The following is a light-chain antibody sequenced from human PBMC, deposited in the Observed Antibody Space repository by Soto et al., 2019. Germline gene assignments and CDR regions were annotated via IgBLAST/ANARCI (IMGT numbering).Light chain of an antibody. Sequence: QPVLTQPASVSGSPGQSITISCTGTDSDIGDNNYVSWYQQYPGRAPKLMIYEVANRPSGVSDRFSGSKSGNTASLTILGLQAEDEADYYCRAYSVTNTLGVFGGGTKVTVL. CDR2: EVA. J-gene: IGLJ3*02. CDR1: DSDIGDNNY. CDR3: RAYSVTNTLGV. V-gene: IGLV2-14*01.